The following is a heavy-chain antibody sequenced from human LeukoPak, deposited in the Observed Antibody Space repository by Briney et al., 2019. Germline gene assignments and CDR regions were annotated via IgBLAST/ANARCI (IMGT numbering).Heavy chain of an antibody. J-gene: IGHJ4*02. CDR1: EYSFTNYW. CDR2: SYPDDSDT. CDR3: AREAAAMGDQPWFDY. D-gene: IGHD2-2*01. V-gene: IGHV5-51*01. Sequence: GESLKIYCKGSEYSFTNYWIGWVRQMPGKGLEWMGISYPDDSDTRYSPSFQGQVTISADKSISTAYLQWSSLKASDTAMYYGAREAAAMGDQPWFDYWGQGTLVTVSS.